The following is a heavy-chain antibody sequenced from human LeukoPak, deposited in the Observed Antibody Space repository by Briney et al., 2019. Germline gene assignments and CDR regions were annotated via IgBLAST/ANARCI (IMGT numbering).Heavy chain of an antibody. D-gene: IGHD3-9*01. V-gene: IGHV1-18*01. CDR1: GYTFSNYG. Sequence: ASVKVSCKASGYTFSNYGVTWVRQAPGHGLEWMGWISVYTGYTNYAQNFQGRVTMTTDTSTNTAHMELRSLTSDDTAVYFCARDGGYFDWPRPRPGKYYFDYWGQGTLVTVTS. J-gene: IGHJ4*02. CDR3: ARDGGYFDWPRPRPGKYYFDY. CDR2: ISVYTGYT.